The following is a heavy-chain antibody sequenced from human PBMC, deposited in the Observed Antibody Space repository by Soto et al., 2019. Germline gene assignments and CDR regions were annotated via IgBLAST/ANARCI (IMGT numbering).Heavy chain of an antibody. CDR1: GYTFTSYG. D-gene: IGHD2-15*01. J-gene: IGHJ4*02. CDR2: ISAYNGNT. V-gene: IGHV1-18*01. Sequence: ASVKVSCKASGYTFTSYGISWVRQAPGQGLEWMGWISAYNGNTNYAQKLQGRVTMTTDTSTSTAYMELRSLGSDDTAVYYCARVGGYCSGGSLLGCLDYWGQGTLVTVSS. CDR3: ARVGGYCSGGSLLGCLDY.